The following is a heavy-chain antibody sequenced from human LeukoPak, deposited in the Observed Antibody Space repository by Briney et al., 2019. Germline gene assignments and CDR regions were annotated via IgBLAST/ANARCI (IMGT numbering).Heavy chain of an antibody. V-gene: IGHV5-51*01. J-gene: IGHJ4*02. CDR2: IYPGDSDT. CDR3: ARAATILPWYFDY. D-gene: IGHD5-24*01. CDR1: GYSFTSYW. Sequence: GESLKISCKGSGYSFTSYWIGWVRQMPGKGLEWMGIIYPGDSDTRYSPSFQGQVTISADKSISTAYLQWSSLKASDTAMNYCARAATILPWYFDYWGQGTLVTVSS.